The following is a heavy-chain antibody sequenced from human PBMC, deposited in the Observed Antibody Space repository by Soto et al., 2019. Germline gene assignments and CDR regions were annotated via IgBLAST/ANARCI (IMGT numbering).Heavy chain of an antibody. V-gene: IGHV4-30-2*01. CDR2: IYHSGST. Sequence: SETLSLTCAVSGGSISSGGYSWSWIRQPPGKGLEWIGYIYHSGSTYYNPSLKSRVTIPVDRSKNQFSLKLSSVTAADTAVYYCARNKESYDSSGYYDGGIDPWGQGTLVTVSS. D-gene: IGHD3-22*01. J-gene: IGHJ5*02. CDR3: ARNKESYDSSGYYDGGIDP. CDR1: GGSISSGGYS.